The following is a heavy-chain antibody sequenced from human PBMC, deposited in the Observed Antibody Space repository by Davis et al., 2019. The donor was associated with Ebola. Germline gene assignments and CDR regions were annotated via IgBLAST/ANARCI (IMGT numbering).Heavy chain of an antibody. CDR2: ISGSGGST. V-gene: IGHV3-23*01. CDR3: ARVNAVTGYSRFDS. CDR1: GFTSSSYA. J-gene: IGHJ5*01. Sequence: PGGSLRPSCPASGFTSSSYAMSWVRQAPGKGLEWVPAISGSGGSTYYADSVKGRFTISRDNSKNSLYLRLNSLRAEDTALYHCARVNAVTGYSRFDSWGQGTLVTVSS. D-gene: IGHD3-9*01.